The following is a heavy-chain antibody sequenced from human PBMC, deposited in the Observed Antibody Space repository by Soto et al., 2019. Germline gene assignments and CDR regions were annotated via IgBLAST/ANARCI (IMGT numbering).Heavy chain of an antibody. J-gene: IGHJ6*02. V-gene: IGHV1-18*01. Sequence: QVQLVQSGAEVKKPGASVKVSCKASGYTLTSYGISWVRQAPGQGLEWMAWISAYNGNTNYAQKLQGRGTMTTDTSTSTAYMELSSQTSDDTAVYYCARDDRIQAAEDGMEVWGQGTTVTVSS. CDR2: ISAYNGNT. CDR3: ARDDRIQAAEDGMEV. CDR1: GYTLTSYG. D-gene: IGHD6-13*01.